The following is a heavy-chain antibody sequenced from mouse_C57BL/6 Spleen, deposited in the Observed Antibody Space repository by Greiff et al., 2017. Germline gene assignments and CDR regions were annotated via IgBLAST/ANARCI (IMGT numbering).Heavy chain of an antibody. J-gene: IGHJ3*01. Sequence: EVKLMESGPELVKPGASVKISCKASGYSFTDYNMNWVKQSHGKSLEWIGVINPNYGTTSYNQKFKGKATLTVDQSSSTAYMQLNSLTSEDSAVYYCARAEGTDWFAYWGQGTLVTVSA. D-gene: IGHD3-3*01. CDR3: ARAEGTDWFAY. CDR2: INPNYGTT. CDR1: GYSFTDYN. V-gene: IGHV1-39*01.